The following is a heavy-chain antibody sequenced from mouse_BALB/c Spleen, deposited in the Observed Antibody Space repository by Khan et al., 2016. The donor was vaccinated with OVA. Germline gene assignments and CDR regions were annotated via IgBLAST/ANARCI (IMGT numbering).Heavy chain of an antibody. CDR3: ARGYYRFGGYYAIDY. J-gene: IGHJ4*01. Sequence: QVQLKESGPGLVAPSQSLSITCTVSGFSLSRYNIHWIRQPPGKGLEWLGMIWRGGGTDNISTLISRLSIKTDNSYSHAFLKMNSLHTDDSAMYFCARGYYRFGGYYAIDYWGQGTSVTVSS. CDR1: GFSLSRYN. D-gene: IGHD2-14*01. V-gene: IGHV2-6-4*01. CDR2: IWRGGGT.